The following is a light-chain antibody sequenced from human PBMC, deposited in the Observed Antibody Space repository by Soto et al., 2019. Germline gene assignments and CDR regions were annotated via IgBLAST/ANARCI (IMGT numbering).Light chain of an antibody. CDR1: SSDVGSYNL. J-gene: IGLJ2*01. CDR2: EGS. CDR3: CSYAGSSTFL. Sequence: QSVLTQPASVSGSPGQSITISCTGTSSDVGSYNLVSWYQQHPGKAPKLMIHEGSKRPSGVSNRFSGSKSGNTASLTISGLQAEDEADYYCCSYAGSSTFLFGGGTKLTVL. V-gene: IGLV2-23*03.